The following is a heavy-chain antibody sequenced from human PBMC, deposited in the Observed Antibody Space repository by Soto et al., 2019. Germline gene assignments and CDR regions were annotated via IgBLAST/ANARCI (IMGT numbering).Heavy chain of an antibody. V-gene: IGHV1-18*01. J-gene: IGHJ4*02. CDR1: GYTFTSYG. CDR3: AREITARPWYSSGWCEVGY. CDR2: ISAYNGNT. D-gene: IGHD6-19*01. Sequence: QVQLVQSGAEVKKPGASVKVSCKASGYTFTSYGISWVRQAPGQGLEWMGWISAYNGNTNYAQKLQGRVTMTTDTSTSTAYMELRSLRSDDTAVYYCAREITARPWYSSGWCEVGYWGQGTLVTVSS.